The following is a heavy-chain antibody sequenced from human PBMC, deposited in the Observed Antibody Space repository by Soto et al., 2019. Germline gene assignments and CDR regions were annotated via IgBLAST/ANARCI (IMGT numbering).Heavy chain of an antibody. CDR1: GYTFTSYA. V-gene: IGHV1-3*01. D-gene: IGHD5-18*01. CDR2: INAGNGNT. Sequence: GASVKVSCKASGYTFTSYAMHWVRQAPGQRLEWMGWINAGNGNTKYSQKFQGRVTITRDTSASTAYMELSSLRSEDTAVYYCARVMGLNVDTAMVLGYWGQGTLVTVS. J-gene: IGHJ4*02. CDR3: ARVMGLNVDTAMVLGY.